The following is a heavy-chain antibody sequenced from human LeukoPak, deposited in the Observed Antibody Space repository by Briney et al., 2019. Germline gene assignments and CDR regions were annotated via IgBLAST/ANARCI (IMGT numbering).Heavy chain of an antibody. J-gene: IGHJ6*03. CDR3: ARGLGSGSYYKRDYYYYMDV. Sequence: GGSLRLSCAASGFTFSSYSMNWVRQAPGKGLEWVSYISSSSSTIYYADSVKGRFTISRDNAKNSLYLQMNSLRAEDTAVYYCARGLGSGSYYKRDYYYYMDVWGKGTTVTISS. CDR1: GFTFSSYS. V-gene: IGHV3-48*01. D-gene: IGHD3-10*02. CDR2: ISSSSSTI.